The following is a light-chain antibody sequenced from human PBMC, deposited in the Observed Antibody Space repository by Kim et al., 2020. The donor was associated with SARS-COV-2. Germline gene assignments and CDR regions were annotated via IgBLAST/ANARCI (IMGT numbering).Light chain of an antibody. CDR2: DVS. CDR3: SSYTSSSTPSV. CDR1: SSDVGGYNY. J-gene: IGLJ1*01. V-gene: IGLV2-14*03. Sequence: SITNSCTGTSSDVGGYNYVSWYQQHPGKAPKLMIYDVSNRPSGVSNRFSGSKSGNTASMTISGLQAEDEADYYCSSYTSSSTPSVFETGTKVTVL.